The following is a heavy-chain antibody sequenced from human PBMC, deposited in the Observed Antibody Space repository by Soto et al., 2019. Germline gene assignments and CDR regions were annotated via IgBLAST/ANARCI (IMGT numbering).Heavy chain of an antibody. J-gene: IGHJ4*02. D-gene: IGHD4-17*01. CDR2: IDQSGGT. CDR1: GGSFSGYY. Sequence: QVQLQQWGAGLLKPSETLSLTCAVYGGSFSGYYWSWIRQPPGTGLEWIGEIDQSGGTNYNPSLKSRVTISIDPSKKQFSLKLRSVTAADTAVYYCARNDYGDYRPVYWGQGTRVTVSS. V-gene: IGHV4-34*01. CDR3: ARNDYGDYRPVY.